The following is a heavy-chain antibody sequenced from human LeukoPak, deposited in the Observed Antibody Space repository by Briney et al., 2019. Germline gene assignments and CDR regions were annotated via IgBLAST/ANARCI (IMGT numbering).Heavy chain of an antibody. CDR2: SHNNGES. CDR3: VRQPGSTAAFDT. J-gene: IGHJ3*02. CDR1: GVSMNNYY. Sequence: SDTLLLTRIVSGVSMNNYYWSWIRQTPGKGLEWIAYSHNNGESRYNPSLKSRINISVYTSKSEFTLKPSSVTAADTAIYYCVRQPGSTAAFDTWGQGTMVTVS. V-gene: IGHV4-59*08. D-gene: IGHD5-18*01.